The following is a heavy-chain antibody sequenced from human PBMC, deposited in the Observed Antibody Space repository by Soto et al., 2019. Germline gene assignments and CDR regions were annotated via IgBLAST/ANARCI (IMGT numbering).Heavy chain of an antibody. CDR3: VRTADSSYAEVFDY. D-gene: IGHD1-26*01. V-gene: IGHV3-21*02. CDR1: GFTFSGHT. Sequence: EVQLVESGGGLVKPGGSLRLSCAASGFTFSGHTMNWVRQAPGKGLEWVSSISSISTYIYYADSVRGRFTISRDNAKNSLYLQINSLRSEDTAVYYCVRTADSSYAEVFDYWGQGTLVTVSS. J-gene: IGHJ4*02. CDR2: ISSISTYI.